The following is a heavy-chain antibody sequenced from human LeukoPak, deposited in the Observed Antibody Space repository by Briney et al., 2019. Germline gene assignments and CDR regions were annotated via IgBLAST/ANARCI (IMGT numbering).Heavy chain of an antibody. CDR3: ARDTSSLVRGVMYYYGMDV. CDR1: GFTFSTYE. CDR2: ISSSGSII. J-gene: IGHJ6*04. V-gene: IGHV3-48*03. Sequence: GGSLRLSCAASGFTFSTYEMNWVRQAPGKGLEWVSYISSSGSIIYYADSVKGRFTISRDNAKNSLYLQMNSLRAEDTAVYYCARDTSSLVRGVMYYYGMDVWGKGTTVTVSS. D-gene: IGHD3-10*01.